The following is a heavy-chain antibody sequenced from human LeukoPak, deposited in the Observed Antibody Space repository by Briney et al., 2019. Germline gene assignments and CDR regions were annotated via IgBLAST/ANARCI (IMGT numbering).Heavy chain of an antibody. CDR1: GGSISSGDYY. Sequence: SETLSLPCTVSGGSISSGDYYWSWIRQPPGKGLEWIGYIYYSGSTYYNPSLKSRLTMSVDTSKNQFSLNLNSVTAADTAVYYCARGGAARLHFQNWGQGTLVTVSS. J-gene: IGHJ1*01. CDR3: ARGGAARLHFQN. CDR2: IYYSGST. D-gene: IGHD6-6*01. V-gene: IGHV4-30-4*02.